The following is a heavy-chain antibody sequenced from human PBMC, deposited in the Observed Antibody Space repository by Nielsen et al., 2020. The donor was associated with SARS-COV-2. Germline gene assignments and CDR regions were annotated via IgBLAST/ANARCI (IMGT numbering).Heavy chain of an antibody. J-gene: IGHJ6*02. D-gene: IGHD2-15*01. CDR3: ARDRTCSGGSCYGYYYYGMDV. CDR2: INPSGGST. Sequence: WVRQAPGQGLEWMGIINPSGGSTSYAQKFQGRVTMTRDTSTSTVYMELSSLRSEDTAVYYCARDRTCSGGSCYGYYYYGMDVWGQGTTVTVSS. V-gene: IGHV1-46*01.